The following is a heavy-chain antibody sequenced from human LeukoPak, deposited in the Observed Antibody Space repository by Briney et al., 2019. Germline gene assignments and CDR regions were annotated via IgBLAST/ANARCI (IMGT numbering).Heavy chain of an antibody. D-gene: IGHD3-16*01. Sequence: GGSLRLSCAASGFTFSNYAMAWVRQAPGKGLEWVGRIRNKANSYTTEYAASVKGRFTISRDDSKNSLYLQVNSLKTEDTAVYYCARVSGGTWGSLDYWGQGTLVTVSS. CDR1: GFTFSNYA. CDR3: ARVSGGTWGSLDY. CDR2: IRNKANSYTT. V-gene: IGHV3-72*01. J-gene: IGHJ4*02.